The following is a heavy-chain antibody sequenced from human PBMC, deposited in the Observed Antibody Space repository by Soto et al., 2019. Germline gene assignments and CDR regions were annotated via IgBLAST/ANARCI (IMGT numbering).Heavy chain of an antibody. V-gene: IGHV1-46*01. CDR2: INPSNGSP. Sequence: QVQLVQSGAEVKEPGASVKISCKASGYTFTNYYLHWVRQAPGQGLEWMGMINPSNGSPTYAQKFRGRVTMTRDTSTSTVYMELSSLRSDDTAVYYCASWDIVATGLDYWGQGTLVTVSS. CDR3: ASWDIVATGLDY. J-gene: IGHJ4*02. CDR1: GYTFTNYY. D-gene: IGHD5-12*01.